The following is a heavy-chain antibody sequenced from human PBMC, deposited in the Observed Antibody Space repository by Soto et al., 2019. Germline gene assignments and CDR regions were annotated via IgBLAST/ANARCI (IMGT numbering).Heavy chain of an antibody. J-gene: IGHJ4*02. V-gene: IGHV3-30-3*01. CDR2: ISYHGNDK. Sequence: QVQLVESGGGVVQPGRSLRLSCAASGFIFSSDAMHWVRQAPGKGLEWVAVISYHGNDKYYADSVKGRFTISRDNSKNTLYLQMNSLRAEDTAVYFCARSKYYYDTSDYLDYWVQGTLVTVSS. D-gene: IGHD3-22*01. CDR3: ARSKYYYDTSDYLDY. CDR1: GFIFSSDA.